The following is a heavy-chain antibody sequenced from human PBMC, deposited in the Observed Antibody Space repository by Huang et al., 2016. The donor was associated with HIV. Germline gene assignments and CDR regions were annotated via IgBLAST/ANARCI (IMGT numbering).Heavy chain of an antibody. D-gene: IGHD2-21*02. CDR2: ISVMSKYI. Sequence: QLVESGGGMVRPGGSLRISCATSGFSFGSYNMNWVRQAPGKGLEWFSSISVMSKYIEYEDPVKGRFTISRDNVKKSLYLQMHSLRADDTAVYYCARAYCGGDCYPGVTYRNGMDVWGQGTTVTVSS. V-gene: IGHV3-21*01. J-gene: IGHJ6*02. CDR3: ARAYCGGDCYPGVTYRNGMDV. CDR1: GFSFGSYN.